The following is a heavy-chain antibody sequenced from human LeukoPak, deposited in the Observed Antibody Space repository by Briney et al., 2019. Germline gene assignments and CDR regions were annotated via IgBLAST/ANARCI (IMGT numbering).Heavy chain of an antibody. J-gene: IGHJ6*03. CDR3: ARASENDILTGYYTYYYYYMDV. CDR1: GFTFSSYW. V-gene: IGHV3-74*01. CDR2: INSDGSST. D-gene: IGHD3-9*01. Sequence: GGSLRLSCAASGFTFSSYWMHWVRQAPGKGLVWVSRINSDGSSTSYADSVKGRFTISRDNAKNTLYLQMNSLRAEDTAVYYCARASENDILTGYYTYYYYYMDVWGKGTTVTVSS.